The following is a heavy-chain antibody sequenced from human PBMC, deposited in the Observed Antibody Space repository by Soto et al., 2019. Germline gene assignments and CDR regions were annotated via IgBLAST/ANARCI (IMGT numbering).Heavy chain of an antibody. CDR1: SGSISSSNW. CDR2: IYHSGST. D-gene: IGHD2-21*01. V-gene: IGHV4-4*02. CDR3: ARVCGGGDCYGSGWFDP. J-gene: IGHJ5*02. Sequence: SETLSLTCAVSSGSISSSNWWSWVRQPPGKGLEWNGEIYHSGSTNYNPSLKSRVTISVDKSKNQFSLKLSSVTAADTAVYYCARVCGGGDCYGSGWFDPWGQGALVTVSS.